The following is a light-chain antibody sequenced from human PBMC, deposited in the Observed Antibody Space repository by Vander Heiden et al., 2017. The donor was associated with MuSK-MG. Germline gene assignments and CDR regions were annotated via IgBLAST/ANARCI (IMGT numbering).Light chain of an antibody. Sequence: EIVMTQSPATLSVSPGERATLPCRASQSVSSSLAWYQQKRGQAPRLLIYGASTRATAIPARFSGSRPGTEFTLTIRSLQSEDLAVYYCLLDNNWPKRFGQGTSEEMK. CDR1: QSVSSS. V-gene: IGKV3-15*01. J-gene: IGKJ1*01. CDR2: GAS. CDR3: LLDNNWPKR.